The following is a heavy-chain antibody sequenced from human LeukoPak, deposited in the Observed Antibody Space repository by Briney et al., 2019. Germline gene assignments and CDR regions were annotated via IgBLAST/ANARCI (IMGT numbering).Heavy chain of an antibody. CDR2: IYHSGST. Sequence: PSETLSLTCAVSGYSISCGYYWGWIRQPPGKGLEWIGSIYHSGSTYYNPSLKSRVTISVDTSKNQFSLKLSSVTAADTAVYYCTGIAAHPIIFQHWGQGTLVTVSS. V-gene: IGHV4-38-2*01. J-gene: IGHJ1*01. D-gene: IGHD6-25*01. CDR1: GYSISCGYY. CDR3: TGIAAHPIIFQH.